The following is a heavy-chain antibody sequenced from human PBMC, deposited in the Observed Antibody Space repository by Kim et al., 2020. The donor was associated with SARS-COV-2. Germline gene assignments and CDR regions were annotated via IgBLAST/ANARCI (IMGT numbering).Heavy chain of an antibody. J-gene: IGHJ5*01. Sequence: GESLQISCKGSGYSFTNYWISWVRQMPGKGLAWMGRIDPSDSYIDYSPSFEGHVSISVDKAMNTAYLQWSTLQASDGAMYYCARQGGCSGGSCYQPKDSWGQGTLVTVSS. CDR3: ARQGGCSGGSCYQPKDS. D-gene: IGHD2-15*01. CDR1: GYSFTNYW. V-gene: IGHV5-10-1*01. CDR2: IDPSDSYI.